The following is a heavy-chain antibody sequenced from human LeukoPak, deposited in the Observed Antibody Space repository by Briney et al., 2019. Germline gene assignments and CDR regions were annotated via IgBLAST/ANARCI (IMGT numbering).Heavy chain of an antibody. V-gene: IGHV4-39*07. J-gene: IGHJ6*03. CDR3: ARDFSSSSTVYYYYYMDV. CDR2: IYYSGTT. CDR1: GGSISSRTYY. D-gene: IGHD6-6*01. Sequence: SETLSLTCTVSGGSISSRTYYWGWIRQPPGKGLEWIGTIYYSGTTYYNPSLKSRVSISLDTSKNQFSLKLSSVTAADTAIYYCARDFSSSSTVYYYYYMDVWGKGTTVTVSS.